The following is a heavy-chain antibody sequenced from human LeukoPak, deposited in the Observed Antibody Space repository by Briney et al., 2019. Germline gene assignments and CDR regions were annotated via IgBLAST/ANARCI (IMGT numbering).Heavy chain of an antibody. D-gene: IGHD2-2*01. Sequence: YPSETLSLTCTVSGGSITSRSYYWGWIRQPPGKGLEWIGSIYYSGSTYYNPSLKSRVTISVDTSKNQFSLKMSSVTAADTAVYYCARYCSSASCYVLDAFDIWGQGTMVIVSS. V-gene: IGHV4-39*01. J-gene: IGHJ3*02. CDR1: GGSITSRSYY. CDR3: ARYCSSASCYVLDAFDI. CDR2: IYYSGST.